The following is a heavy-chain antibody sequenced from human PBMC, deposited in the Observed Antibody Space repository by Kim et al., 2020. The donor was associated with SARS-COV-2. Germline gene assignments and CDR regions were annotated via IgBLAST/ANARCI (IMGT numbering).Heavy chain of an antibody. CDR1: GGSVSSGSYY. D-gene: IGHD5-12*01. J-gene: IGHJ4*02. CDR2: IYYSGST. V-gene: IGHV4-61*01. CDR3: ARDRLWPLERWLQGIDY. Sequence: SETLSLTCTVSGGSVSSGSYYWSWIRQPPGKGLEWIGYIYYSGSTNYNPSLKSRVTISVDTSKNQFSLKLSSVTAADTAVYYCARDRLWPLERWLQGIDYWGQGTLVTVSS.